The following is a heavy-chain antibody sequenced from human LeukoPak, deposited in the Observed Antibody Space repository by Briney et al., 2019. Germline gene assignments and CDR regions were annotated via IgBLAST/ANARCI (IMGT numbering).Heavy chain of an antibody. CDR2: ISGSGGST. CDR3: AKVEAVGRKPVYYYDSSGYPDY. D-gene: IGHD3-22*01. V-gene: IGHV3-23*01. Sequence: PGGSLRLSCAAPGFTFSSYAMSWVRQAPGKGLEWVSAISGSGGSTYYADSVKGRFTISRDNSKNTLYLQMNSLRAEDTAVYYCAKVEAVGRKPVYYYDSSGYPDYWGQGTLVTVSS. J-gene: IGHJ4*02. CDR1: GFTFSSYA.